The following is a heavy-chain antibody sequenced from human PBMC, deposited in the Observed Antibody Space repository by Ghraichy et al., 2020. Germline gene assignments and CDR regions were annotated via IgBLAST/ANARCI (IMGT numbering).Heavy chain of an antibody. J-gene: IGHJ3*02. CDR3: ARSAMIAHAFDI. CDR2: IYSGGST. D-gene: IGHD3-22*01. Sequence: GGSLRLSCAASGFTVSSNYMSWVRQAPGKGLEWVSVIYSGGSTYYADSVKGRFTISRDNSKNTLYLQMNSLRAEDTAVYYCARSAMIAHAFDIWGQGTMVTVSS. CDR1: GFTVSSNY. V-gene: IGHV3-53*01.